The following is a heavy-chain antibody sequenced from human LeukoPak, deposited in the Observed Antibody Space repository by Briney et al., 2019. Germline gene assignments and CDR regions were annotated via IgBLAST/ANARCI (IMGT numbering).Heavy chain of an antibody. CDR1: GFTFSSYA. V-gene: IGHV3-23*01. CDR3: ARGGYYGSGNDFRFDP. J-gene: IGHJ5*02. Sequence: GGSLRLSCAASGFTFSSYAMSWVRQAPGKGLDWVSTISTSGGSTYYADSVKGRFTISRDNSKNTLYLQMNSLRAEDTAVYYCARGGYYGSGNDFRFDPWGQGTLVTVSS. D-gene: IGHD3-10*01. CDR2: ISTSGGST.